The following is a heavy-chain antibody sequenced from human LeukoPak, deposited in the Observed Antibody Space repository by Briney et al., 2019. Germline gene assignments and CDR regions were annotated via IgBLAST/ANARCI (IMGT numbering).Heavy chain of an antibody. CDR2: INWNGGST. D-gene: IGHD1-7*01. J-gene: IGHJ6*03. CDR3: ARDQPYNWNWEDYYYYYYMDV. Sequence: GGSLRLSCAASGFTFDDYGMSWVRHAPGKGLEWVSGINWNGGSTGYADSVKGRFTISRDNAKNSLYLQMNSLRAEDTALYYCARDQPYNWNWEDYYYYYYMDVWGKGTTVTVSS. V-gene: IGHV3-20*04. CDR1: GFTFDDYG.